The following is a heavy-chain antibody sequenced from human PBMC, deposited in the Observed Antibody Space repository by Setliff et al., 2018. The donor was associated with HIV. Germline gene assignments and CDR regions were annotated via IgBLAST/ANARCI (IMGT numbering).Heavy chain of an antibody. Sequence: GGSLRLSCAASGFTFSTYWMSWVRQAPGKGLEWVANIKQDGSEKFYVDSVKGRFTITRDNAKNSLYLQMNSLRAEDTAIYYCARGGASSLPLDYWGHGTLVTVSS. J-gene: IGHJ4*01. D-gene: IGHD6-13*01. CDR3: ARGGASSLPLDY. V-gene: IGHV3-7*01. CDR1: GFTFSTYW. CDR2: IKQDGSEK.